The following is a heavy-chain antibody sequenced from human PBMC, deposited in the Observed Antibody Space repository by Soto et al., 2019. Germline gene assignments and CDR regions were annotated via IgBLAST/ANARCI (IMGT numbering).Heavy chain of an antibody. CDR1: GFTFSSYA. D-gene: IGHD2-2*01. Sequence: EVQLLESGGGLVQPGGSLRLSCAASGFTFSSYAMSWVRQAPGKGLEWVSAISGSGGSTYYADSAKGRFTISRDNSKNTLYLQRNSLRAEPTAVYYCAKDRGAVVVPAVPYYYYGMDVWGQGTTVTVSS. CDR2: ISGSGGST. J-gene: IGHJ6*02. CDR3: AKDRGAVVVPAVPYYYYGMDV. V-gene: IGHV3-23*01.